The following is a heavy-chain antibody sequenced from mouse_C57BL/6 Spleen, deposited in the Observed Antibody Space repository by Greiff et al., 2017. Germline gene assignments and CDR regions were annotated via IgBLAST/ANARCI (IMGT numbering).Heavy chain of an antibody. CDR3: ARGRLRGYYFDY. J-gene: IGHJ2*01. CDR2: INPNNGGT. D-gene: IGHD2-4*01. CDR1: GYTFTDYY. V-gene: IGHV1-26*01. Sequence: VQLQQSGPELVKPGASVKISCKASGYTFTDYYMNWVKQSHGKSLEWIGDINPNNGGTSYNQKFKGKATLTVDKSSSTAYMELRSLTSEDSAVYYCARGRLRGYYFDYWGQGTTLTVSS.